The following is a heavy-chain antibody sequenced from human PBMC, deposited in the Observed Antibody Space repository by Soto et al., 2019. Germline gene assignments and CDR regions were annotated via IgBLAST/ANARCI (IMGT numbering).Heavy chain of an antibody. CDR1: GGSISDSSYS. V-gene: IGHV4-39*01. J-gene: IGHJ5*02. D-gene: IGHD3-3*01. CDR3: ASCFLEWPHFDP. Sequence: QLQLQESGPGLVKPSETLSLTCTVSGGSISDSSYSWGWIRQPPGKGLEWIGSIYHSGSSYYNPSLRGRVALSVDTSKNQFAVRLSSVTAAGSALYYCASCFLEWPHFDPWGQGTLVTVSS. CDR2: IYHSGSS.